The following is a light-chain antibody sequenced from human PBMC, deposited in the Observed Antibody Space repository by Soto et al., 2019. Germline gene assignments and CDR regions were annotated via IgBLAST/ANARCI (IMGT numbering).Light chain of an antibody. CDR1: ISNIGANY. CDR3: AAWDDSLSRLV. CDR2: RNY. Sequence: QSVLTQPPSASGTPGQRVTISCSGSISNIGANYVFWYQQFPGTAPKLLVFRNYQRPSGVPDRFSGSKSDTSASLAISGLRSDDEADYYCAAWDDSLSRLVFGGGTKLTVL. V-gene: IGLV1-47*01. J-gene: IGLJ2*01.